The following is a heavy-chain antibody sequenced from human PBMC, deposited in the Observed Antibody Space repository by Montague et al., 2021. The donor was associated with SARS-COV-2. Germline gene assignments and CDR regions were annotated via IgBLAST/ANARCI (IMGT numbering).Heavy chain of an antibody. V-gene: IGHV4-4*02. J-gene: IGHJ4*02. CDR3: ARAQKTISGMLIPPYYFDF. D-gene: IGHD3-3*01. CDR1: GHSIWSSDW. CDR2: IYHSGST. Sequence: SETLSLTCSVSGHSIWSSDWWTWVRQPPGKGLEWIGEIYHSGSTTYNPSLKSRVTISVDKSKNQFSLTLNSLTAADTAVYYCARAQKTISGMLIPPYYFDFWGQGTLVTVSS.